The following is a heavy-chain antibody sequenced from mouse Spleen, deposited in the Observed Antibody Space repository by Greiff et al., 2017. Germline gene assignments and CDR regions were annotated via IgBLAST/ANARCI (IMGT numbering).Heavy chain of an antibody. CDR3: ARPYDYGSSYGSFAY. Sequence: ESGPGLVQPSQTLSLTCSFSGFSLSTSGMGVIWIRQSSGKGLEWLAHIYWDDDKRYNPSLKSRLTISKDTSRNQVFLKITSVDTADTATYYCARPYDYGSSYGSFAYWGQGTLVTVSA. CDR1: GFSLSTSGMG. V-gene: IGHV8-12*01. CDR2: IYWDDDK. D-gene: IGHD1-1*01. J-gene: IGHJ3*01.